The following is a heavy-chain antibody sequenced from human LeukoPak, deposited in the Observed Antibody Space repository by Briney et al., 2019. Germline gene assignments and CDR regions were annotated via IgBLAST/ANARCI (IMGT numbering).Heavy chain of an antibody. V-gene: IGHV1-69*04. Sequence: SVKVSCKASGGTFSSHAISWVRQAPGQGLEWMGRIIPIFGIANYAQKFQGRVTITADKSTSTAYMELSSLRSEDTAVYYCARSRDTAMVLSYWGQGTLVTVSS. CDR1: GGTFSSHA. CDR3: ARSRDTAMVLSY. CDR2: IIPIFGIA. D-gene: IGHD5-18*01. J-gene: IGHJ4*02.